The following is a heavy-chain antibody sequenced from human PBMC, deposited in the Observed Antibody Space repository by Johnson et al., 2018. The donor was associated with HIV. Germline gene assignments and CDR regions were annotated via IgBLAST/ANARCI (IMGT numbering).Heavy chain of an antibody. CDR2: IYSGGST. D-gene: IGHD3-10*01. J-gene: IGHJ3*02. Sequence: VQLVESGGGLVQPGGSLRLSCASGFTVSTNYMSWVRQAPGKGLEWVSVIYSGGSTYYADSVKGRFTISRDNSKNTLYLQMNSLRAEDTAVYYCARGVDGAFDIWGQGTMVTVSS. CDR1: GFTVSTNY. V-gene: IGHV3-66*02. CDR3: ARGVDGAFDI.